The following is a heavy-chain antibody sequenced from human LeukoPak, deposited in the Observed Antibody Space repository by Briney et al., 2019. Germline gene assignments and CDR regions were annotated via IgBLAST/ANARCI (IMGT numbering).Heavy chain of an antibody. D-gene: IGHD1-7*01. CDR1: GFTVSSNY. Sequence: GGSLRLSCAASGFTVSSNYMSWVRQAPGKGLEWVSVIYSGGSTYYADSVKGRFTISRDNSKNTLYLQMNSLRAEDTAVYYCARARGYNWNYFFDYGGQGTLVTVSS. CDR3: ARARGYNWNYFFDY. CDR2: IYSGGST. V-gene: IGHV3-53*01. J-gene: IGHJ4*02.